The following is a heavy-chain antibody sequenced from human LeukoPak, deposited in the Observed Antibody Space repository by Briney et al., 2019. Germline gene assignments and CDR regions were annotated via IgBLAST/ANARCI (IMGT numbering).Heavy chain of an antibody. V-gene: IGHV3-23*01. J-gene: IGHJ4*02. CDR1: GFTFSSYA. Sequence: PGGSLRLSCAASGFTFSSYAMSWVRQAPGKGLEWVSGINGGGSTSTYYADSVKGRFTISRDNSKNTVYLQMNSLRAEDTALYYCAKTEYYFYYWGQGTLVTVSS. CDR2: INGGGSTST. CDR3: AKTEYYFYY.